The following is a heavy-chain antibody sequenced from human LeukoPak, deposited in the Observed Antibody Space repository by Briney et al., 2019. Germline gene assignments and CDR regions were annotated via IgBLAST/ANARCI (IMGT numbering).Heavy chain of an antibody. CDR3: ARDRRWELLHAFDI. V-gene: IGHV4-59*01. J-gene: IGHJ3*02. CDR2: IHYSENT. Sequence: SETLSLTCAVYGGSFSGYYWSWIRQPPGKGLEWIAYIHYSENTNYNPSLKSRVTISLDTSKNQFSLMLSSVTAADTAVYYCARDRRWELLHAFDIWGQGTMVTVSS. D-gene: IGHD1-26*01. CDR1: GGSFSGYY.